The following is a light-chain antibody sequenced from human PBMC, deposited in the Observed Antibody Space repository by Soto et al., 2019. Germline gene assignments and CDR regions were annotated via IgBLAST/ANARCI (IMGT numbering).Light chain of an antibody. CDR3: SSYTSSSTYV. V-gene: IGLV2-18*02. CDR1: SSDVGSYNR. CDR2: EVS. J-gene: IGLJ1*01. Sequence: HSVLTQPPSVSGSPGQSVTISCTGTSSDVGSYNRVSWYQQPPGTAPKLMIYEVSNRPSGVPDRFSGSKSGNTASLTISGLQAEDDDDYYCSSYTSSSTYVFGTGTKVTVL.